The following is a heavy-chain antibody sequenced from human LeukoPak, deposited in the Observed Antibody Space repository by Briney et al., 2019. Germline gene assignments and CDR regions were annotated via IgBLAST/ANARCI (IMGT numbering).Heavy chain of an antibody. CDR1: GFTVSSNY. V-gene: IGHV3-66*02. Sequence: GGSLRLSCAASGFTVSSNYMSWVRQAPGKGLEWVSVIYSGGSTYYAGSVKGRFTISRDNSKNTLYLQMNSLRAEDTAVYYCARSNYYDSSGAFDYWGQGTLVTVSS. J-gene: IGHJ4*02. D-gene: IGHD3-22*01. CDR3: ARSNYYDSSGAFDY. CDR2: IYSGGST.